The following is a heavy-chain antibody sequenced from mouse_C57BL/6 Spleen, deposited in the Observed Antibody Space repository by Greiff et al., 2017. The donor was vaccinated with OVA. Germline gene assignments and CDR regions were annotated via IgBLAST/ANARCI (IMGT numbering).Heavy chain of an antibody. CDR2: IYPRSGNT. J-gene: IGHJ2*01. CDR3: ARRGGYFDY. Sequence: VQRVESGAELARPGASVKLSCKASGYTFTSYGISWVKQRTGQGLEWIGEIYPRSGNTYYNEKFKGKATLTADKSSSTAYMELRSLTSEDSAVYFCARRGGYFDYWGQGTTLTVSS. CDR1: GYTFTSYG. V-gene: IGHV1-81*01.